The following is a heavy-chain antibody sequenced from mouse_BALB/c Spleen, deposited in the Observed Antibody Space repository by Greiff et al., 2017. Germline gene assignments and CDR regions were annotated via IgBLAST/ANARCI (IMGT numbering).Heavy chain of an antibody. CDR1: GYTFTNYW. J-gene: IGHJ3*01. V-gene: IGHV1-63*02. CDR2: IYPGGGYT. D-gene: IGHD3-2*01. CDR3: AREGETARATGFAY. Sequence: QVQLKQSGAELVRPGTSVKISCKASGYTFTNYWLGWVKQRPGHGLEWIGDIYPGGGYTNYNEKFKGKATLTADTSSSTAYMQLSSLTSEDSAVYFCAREGETARATGFAYWGQGTLVTVSA.